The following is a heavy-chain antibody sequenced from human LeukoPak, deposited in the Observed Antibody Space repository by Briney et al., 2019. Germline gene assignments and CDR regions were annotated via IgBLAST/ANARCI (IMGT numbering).Heavy chain of an antibody. D-gene: IGHD4-17*01. CDR1: GYTLSDYY. CDR2: IRPNNGGT. V-gene: IGHV1-2*02. Sequence: ASVKVSCKAFGYTLSDYYIQWLRQAPGQGLEWVGWIRPNNGGTHSAQKFQGRVSMTKDASINAAYMELNSLTSDDTAVYFCFRLLEGDYHYDYWGQGTLVIVSS. J-gene: IGHJ4*02. CDR3: FRLLEGDYHYDY.